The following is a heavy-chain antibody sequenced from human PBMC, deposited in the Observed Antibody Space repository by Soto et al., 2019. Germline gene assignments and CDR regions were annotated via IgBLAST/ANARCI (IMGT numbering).Heavy chain of an antibody. CDR1: GFTFDDYA. CDR3: VKDLGGSHWAGNSDY. Sequence: PGGSLRLSCAGSGFTFDDYAMHWVRQAPGEGLEWVSGISWNSDRLDYADSVKGRFTISRDNAKNSLYLQMNSLRAEDTAFYYCVKDLGGSHWAGNSDYWGQGALVTVSS. J-gene: IGHJ4*02. CDR2: ISWNSDRL. V-gene: IGHV3-9*01. D-gene: IGHD1-26*01.